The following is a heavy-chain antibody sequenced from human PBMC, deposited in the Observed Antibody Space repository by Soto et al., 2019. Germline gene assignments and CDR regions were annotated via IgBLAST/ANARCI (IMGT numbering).Heavy chain of an antibody. Sequence: GGSLRLSCAASGFTFSSYAMSWVRQAPGKGLEWVSAISGSGGSTYYADSVKGRFTISRDNSKNTLYLQMNSLRAEDTAVYYCAKVVTMIVVVIDDAFDIWGQGTMVTVS. V-gene: IGHV3-23*01. CDR1: GFTFSSYA. J-gene: IGHJ3*02. CDR2: ISGSGGST. D-gene: IGHD3-22*01. CDR3: AKVVTMIVVVIDDAFDI.